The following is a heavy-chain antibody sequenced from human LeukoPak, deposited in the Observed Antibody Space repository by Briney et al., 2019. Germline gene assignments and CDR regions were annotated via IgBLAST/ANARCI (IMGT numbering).Heavy chain of an antibody. CDR3: TRDQRSGYSGYDYYYYYYMDV. CDR2: IYHSGST. J-gene: IGHJ6*03. CDR1: GYSISSGYY. V-gene: IGHV4-38-2*02. D-gene: IGHD5-12*01. Sequence: NSSETLSLTCTVSGYSISSGYYWGWIRQPPGKGLEWIGSIYHSGSTYYNPSPKSRVTISVDTSKNQFSLKLSSVTAADTAVYYCTRDQRSGYSGYDYYYYYYMDVWGKGTTVTVSS.